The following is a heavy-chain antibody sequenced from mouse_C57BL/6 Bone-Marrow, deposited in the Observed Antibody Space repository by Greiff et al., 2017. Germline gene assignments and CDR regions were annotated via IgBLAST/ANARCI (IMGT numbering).Heavy chain of an antibody. CDR3: ANYYGSSYRYWYFDV. CDR2: LNPSSGYT. D-gene: IGHD1-1*01. Sequence: VQLQPSGAELAKPGASVKLSCKASGYTFTSYWMHWVKQRPGPGLEWIGYLNPSSGYTKYNQKFKDKATLTADKSSSTAYRQLSSLTYEDSAVYYGANYYGSSYRYWYFDVWGTGTTVTVSS. V-gene: IGHV1-7*01. J-gene: IGHJ1*03. CDR1: GYTFTSYW.